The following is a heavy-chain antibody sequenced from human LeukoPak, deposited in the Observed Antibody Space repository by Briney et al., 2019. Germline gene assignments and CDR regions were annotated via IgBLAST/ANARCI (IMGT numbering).Heavy chain of an antibody. D-gene: IGHD3-10*01. V-gene: IGHV3-53*01. J-gene: IGHJ6*03. CDR1: GFTVSSNY. CDR2: IYSGGST. Sequence: GGSLRLSCAASGFTVSSNYMSWVRQAPGKGLEWVSVIYSGGSTYYADSVKGRFTISRDNSKNTLYLQMNSLRAEDTAVYYCARDYKGTMVRGLSMDVWGKGTTVTISS. CDR3: ARDYKGTMVRGLSMDV.